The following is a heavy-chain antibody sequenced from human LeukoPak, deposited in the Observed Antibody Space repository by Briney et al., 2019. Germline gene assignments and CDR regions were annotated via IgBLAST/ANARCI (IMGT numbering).Heavy chain of an antibody. CDR1: GFTFXSYW. D-gene: IGHD3-10*01. CDR2: INSDGSST. J-gene: IGHJ5*02. Sequence: SLRLSCAASGFTFXSYWMHWVRQAPGKGLGWVSRINSDGSSTIYADSVKGRFTISRDNAKNTLYLQMNSLRAEDTAVYYCARARNYYYDPWGQGTLVTVSS. CDR3: ARARNYYYDP. V-gene: IGHV3-74*01.